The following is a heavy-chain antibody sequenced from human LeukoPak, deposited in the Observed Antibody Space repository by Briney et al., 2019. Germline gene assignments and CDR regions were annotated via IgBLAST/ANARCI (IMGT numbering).Heavy chain of an antibody. CDR1: GLTFSNYD. J-gene: IGHJ4*02. CDR3: AKGDGYSSPWYFDL. D-gene: IGHD5-18*01. Sequence: GGSLRLSCAASGLTFSNYDMNWVRQAPGKGLEWVSYISNSGTTVYHADSVKGRFTISRDKAKHSVSLQLDSLRAEDTAIYYCAKGDGYSSPWYFDLWGQGTLVTVS. V-gene: IGHV3-48*03. CDR2: ISNSGTTV.